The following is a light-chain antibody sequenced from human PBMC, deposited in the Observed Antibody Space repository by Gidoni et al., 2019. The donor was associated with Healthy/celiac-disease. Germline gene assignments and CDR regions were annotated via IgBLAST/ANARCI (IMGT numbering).Light chain of an antibody. CDR3: AAWDDSLNGWV. CDR1: SSNIGSNT. CDR2: INN. V-gene: IGLV1-44*01. J-gene: IGLJ3*02. Sequence: QSVLTQPPLASGTPGQRVTISCSGSSSNIGSNTVNWHQQLPGTAPKLLIYINNQRPSGVLDRFSGSKSGTSASLAISGLQSEDEADYYCAAWDDSLNGWVFGGGTKLTVL.